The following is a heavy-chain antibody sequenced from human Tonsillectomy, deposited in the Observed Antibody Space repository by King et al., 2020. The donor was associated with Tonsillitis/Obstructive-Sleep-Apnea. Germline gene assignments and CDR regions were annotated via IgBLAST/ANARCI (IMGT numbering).Heavy chain of an antibody. CDR2: IDWDDDK. D-gene: IGHD3-10*01. J-gene: IGHJ3*02. CDR3: ARSFPYYYGSGPYDAFDI. V-gene: IGHV2-70*11. Sequence: TLKESGPALVKPIQTLTLTCTFSGFSLSTSGMCVSWIRQPPGKALEWLARIDWDDDKYYSTSLKTRLTISKDTSKNQVVLTMTNIDPVDTATYYCARSFPYYYGSGPYDAFDIWGQGTMVTVSS. CDR1: GFSLSTSGMC.